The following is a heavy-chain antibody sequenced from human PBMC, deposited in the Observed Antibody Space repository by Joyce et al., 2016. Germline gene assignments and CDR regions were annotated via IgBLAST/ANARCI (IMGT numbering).Heavy chain of an antibody. CDR2: ISSSSTTI. V-gene: IGHV3-48*01. CDR3: ARDRGYTDAWAFDY. CDR1: GFTFGSYS. J-gene: IGHJ4*02. D-gene: IGHD6-13*01. Sequence: EVQRVESGGGLVQPGGSLRLSCAASGFTFGSYSMNWVRQAPGKGLEYVAYISSSSTTIYYADSVKGRFTISRDNAKNSLSLQMNSLRVEDTAVYYCARDRGYTDAWAFDYWGQGIMVTVSS.